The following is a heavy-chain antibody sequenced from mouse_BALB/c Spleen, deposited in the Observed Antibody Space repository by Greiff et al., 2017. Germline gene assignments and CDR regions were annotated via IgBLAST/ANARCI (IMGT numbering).Heavy chain of an antibody. J-gene: IGHJ4*01. CDR1: GYNFTSYW. CDR2: IYPGSGST. Sequence: QVQLQQPGAELVKPGTSVKLSCKASGYNFTSYWINWVKLRPGQGLEWIGDIYPGSGSTNYNEKFKSKATLTVDTSSSTAYMQLSSLASEDSALYYCARRGYYEDYAMDYWGQGTSVTVSS. CDR3: ARRGYYEDYAMDY. V-gene: IGHV1-55*01. D-gene: IGHD2-3*01.